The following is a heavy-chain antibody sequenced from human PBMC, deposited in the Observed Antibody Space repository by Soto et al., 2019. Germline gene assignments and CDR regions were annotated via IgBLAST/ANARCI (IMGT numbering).Heavy chain of an antibody. V-gene: IGHV3-13*01. CDR2: IGTAGDT. Sequence: GGSLRLSCAASGFTFSSYDMHWVRQATGKGLEWVSAIGTAGDTYYPGSVKGRFTISRENAENSLYLQMNSLRAGDTAVYYCARGSGWYSIGDYYFDYWGQGTLVTVSS. CDR3: ARGSGWYSIGDYYFDY. D-gene: IGHD6-19*01. CDR1: GFTFSSYD. J-gene: IGHJ4*02.